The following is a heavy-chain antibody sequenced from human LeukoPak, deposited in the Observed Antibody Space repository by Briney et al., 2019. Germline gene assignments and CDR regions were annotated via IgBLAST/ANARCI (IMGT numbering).Heavy chain of an antibody. D-gene: IGHD1-1*01. CDR3: ARASELDPDAFDI. V-gene: IGHV1-8*01. CDR1: GYTFTSYD. Sequence: GASVKDSCKASGYTFTSYDINWVRQATGQGLAWMGWVNPNSGNTGYAQKFQGRVTMTRTTSISTAYMELSSLRSEDTAVYYCARASELDPDAFDIRGQGTMVTVSS. CDR2: VNPNSGNT. J-gene: IGHJ3*02.